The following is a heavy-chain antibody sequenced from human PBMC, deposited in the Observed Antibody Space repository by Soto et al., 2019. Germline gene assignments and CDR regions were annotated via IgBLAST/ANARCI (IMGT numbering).Heavy chain of an antibody. D-gene: IGHD3-3*01. CDR2: INPNSGGT. Sequence: QVQLVQSGAEVKKPGASVKVSCKASGYTFTGYYMHWVRQAPGQGLEWMGWINPNSGGTNYAQKFQGRVTMSRDTSISTAYMELSRLRSDDTAVYYCAREDFYVSPHDYYYYGMDVWGQGTTVTVSS. V-gene: IGHV1-2*02. J-gene: IGHJ6*02. CDR3: AREDFYVSPHDYYYYGMDV. CDR1: GYTFTGYY.